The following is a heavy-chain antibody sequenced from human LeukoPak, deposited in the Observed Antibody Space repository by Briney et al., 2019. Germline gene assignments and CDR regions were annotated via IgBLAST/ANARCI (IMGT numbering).Heavy chain of an antibody. Sequence: RGSLRLSCAASGFTFSSYAMHWVRQAPGKGLEWVAVISYDGSNKYYADSVKGRFTISRDNSKNTLYLQMNSLRAEDTAVYYCAAGSGSYYPDYYGMDVWGQGTTVTVSS. CDR3: AAGSGSYYPDYYGMDV. V-gene: IGHV3-30-3*01. CDR1: GFTFSSYA. D-gene: IGHD3-10*01. J-gene: IGHJ6*02. CDR2: ISYDGSNK.